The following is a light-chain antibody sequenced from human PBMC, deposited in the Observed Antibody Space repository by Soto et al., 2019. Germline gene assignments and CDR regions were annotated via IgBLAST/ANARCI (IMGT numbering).Light chain of an antibody. Sequence: AIRMTQSPSSLSASTGDRVTITCRASQGISSYLAWYQQKPGQAPKLLIYAASTLQSGVPSRFSGSGSGTDFTLTISCLQSEDFATYYCQQYYSYLRTFGQGTKVDIK. CDR1: QGISSY. J-gene: IGKJ1*01. CDR3: QQYYSYLRT. V-gene: IGKV1-8*01. CDR2: AAS.